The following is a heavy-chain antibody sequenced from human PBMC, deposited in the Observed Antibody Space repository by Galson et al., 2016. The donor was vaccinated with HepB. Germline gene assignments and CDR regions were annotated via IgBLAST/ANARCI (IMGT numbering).Heavy chain of an antibody. CDR2: MKQDGSEK. V-gene: IGHV3-7*03. CDR3: ARGQATILT. Sequence: SLRLSCAASGFTFSDNWMSWVRQAPGKGLEWVASMKQDGSEKYSVDSVQGRFTISRDNAKNSLFLQMNSLRAEDTAVYYCARGQATILTWGQGTLVTVSS. J-gene: IGHJ5*02. D-gene: IGHD1-1*01. CDR1: GFTFSDNW.